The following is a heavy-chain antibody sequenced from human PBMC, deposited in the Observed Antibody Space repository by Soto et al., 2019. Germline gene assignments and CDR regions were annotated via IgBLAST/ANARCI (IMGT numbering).Heavy chain of an antibody. CDR2: INHSGST. V-gene: IGHV4-34*01. J-gene: IGHJ4*02. Sequence: QVQLQQWGAGLLKPSETLSLTCAVYGGSFSGYYWSWIRQPPGKGLEWIGEINHSGSTNYNPSLKSRFTISVDTSKNQFSLKLSSVTAADTAVYYCARGLIKPQVWLPFDYWGQGTLVTVSS. D-gene: IGHD5-12*01. CDR1: GGSFSGYY. CDR3: ARGLIKPQVWLPFDY.